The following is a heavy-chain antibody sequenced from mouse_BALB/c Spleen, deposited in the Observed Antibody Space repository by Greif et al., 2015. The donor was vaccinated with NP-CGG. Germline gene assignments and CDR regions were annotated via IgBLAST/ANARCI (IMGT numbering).Heavy chain of an antibody. CDR1: GYSFTSYY. Sequence: EVQLQQSGPELMKPGASVKISCEASGYSFTSYYMHWVKQSHGKSLEWIGYIDPFNGGTSYNQKFKGKATLTVDKSSSTAYTHLSSLTSEDSAVYYCARSGDGYANFDYWGQGTTLTVSS. J-gene: IGHJ2*01. CDR3: ARSGDGYANFDY. D-gene: IGHD2-2*01. CDR2: IDPFNGGT. V-gene: IGHV1S135*01.